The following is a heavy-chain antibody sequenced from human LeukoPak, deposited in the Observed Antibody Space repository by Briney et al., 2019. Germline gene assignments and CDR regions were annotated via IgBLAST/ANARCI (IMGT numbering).Heavy chain of an antibody. V-gene: IGHV3-23*01. CDR2: ISGSGGST. CDR1: GFTFSSYA. D-gene: IGHD4-11*01. CDR3: AKDQQSISYSP. J-gene: IGHJ5*02. Sequence: GGSLRLSCAASGFTFSSYAMSWVRQAPGKGLEWISTISGSGGSTYYVDSVKGRFTISRDNSKNTLYLQMNSLRAEDTAIYYCAKDQQSISYSPWGQGTLVTVSS.